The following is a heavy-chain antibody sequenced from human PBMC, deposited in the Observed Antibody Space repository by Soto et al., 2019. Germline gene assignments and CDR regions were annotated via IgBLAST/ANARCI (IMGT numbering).Heavy chain of an antibody. V-gene: IGHV1-69*02. CDR2: IIPIPPIA. CDR1: GGTFSSYT. CDR3: ARGVDTAMSDDAFDI. Sequence: SVKVSCKASGGTFSSYTISWVRQAPGQGLEWMGRIIPIPPIASYAQKFQGRVTITADKSTSTAYMELSSLRSEDTALYYCARGVDTAMSDDAFDIWGQGTMVTVSS. J-gene: IGHJ3*02. D-gene: IGHD5-18*01.